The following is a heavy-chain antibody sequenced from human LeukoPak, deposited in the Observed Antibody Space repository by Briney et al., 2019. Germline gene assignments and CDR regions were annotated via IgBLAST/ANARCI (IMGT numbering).Heavy chain of an antibody. CDR1: RFSFSSHW. CDR2: ISSSSSTI. V-gene: IGHV3-48*04. D-gene: IGHD6-19*01. Sequence: GGSLRLSCVASRFSFSSHWMTWIRQAPGKGLEWVSYISSSSSTIYYADSVKGRFTISRDNAKNSLYLQMNSLRVEDTAVYYCASRGDSSGWYLQHWGQGTLVIVSS. J-gene: IGHJ1*01. CDR3: ASRGDSSGWYLQH.